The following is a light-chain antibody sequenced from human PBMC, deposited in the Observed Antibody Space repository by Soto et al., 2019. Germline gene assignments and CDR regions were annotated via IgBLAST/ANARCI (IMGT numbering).Light chain of an antibody. CDR2: KVS. CDR1: QSLVYSDGNTY. V-gene: IGKV2-30*01. CDR3: MQATHWPRT. J-gene: IGKJ1*01. Sequence: DVVMTQSPLSLPVTLGQSASISCRASQSLVYSDGNTYLTWFQQRPGQAPRRLIYKVSNRESGVPDRFNGSWSGTDLTHKIRKVEAEDVGGYYCMQATHWPRTFGQWTKVEIK.